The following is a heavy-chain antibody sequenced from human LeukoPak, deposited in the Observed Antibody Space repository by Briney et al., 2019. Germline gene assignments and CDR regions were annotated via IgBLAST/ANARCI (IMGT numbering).Heavy chain of an antibody. CDR3: ARSDSSSPQYYFDY. Sequence: GGSLRLSCAASGFTFSSYGMHWVRQAPGKGLEWVAVIWYDGSNKCYADSVKGRFTISRDNSKNTLYLQMNSLRAEDTAVYYCARSDSSSPQYYFDYWGQGTLVTVSS. CDR2: IWYDGSNK. V-gene: IGHV3-33*01. D-gene: IGHD6-6*01. CDR1: GFTFSSYG. J-gene: IGHJ4*02.